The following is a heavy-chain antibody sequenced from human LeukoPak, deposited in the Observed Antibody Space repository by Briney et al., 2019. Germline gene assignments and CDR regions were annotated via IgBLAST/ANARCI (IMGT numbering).Heavy chain of an antibody. Sequence: SETLSLTCTASGGSISSYYWSWIRQPPGKGLEWTGYIYTSGSTNYNPSLKSRVTMSVDTSKNQFSLKLSSVTAADTAVYYCARDVVAAAGSFDYWGQGTLVTVSS. CDR1: GGSISSYY. V-gene: IGHV4-4*08. D-gene: IGHD6-13*01. CDR3: ARDVVAAAGSFDY. J-gene: IGHJ4*02. CDR2: IYTSGST.